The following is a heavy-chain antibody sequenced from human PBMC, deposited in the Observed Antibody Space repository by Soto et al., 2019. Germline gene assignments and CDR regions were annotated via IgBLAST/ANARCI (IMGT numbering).Heavy chain of an antibody. Sequence: GESLKISCNASGYSVSNFWIGWVRQMPGKGLEWMGVVYPGDYDTVYSPSFQGQVTISADKSISTAYLQWSSLKASDTAMYYCARQVLQAPHYGMDVWGQGTTVTVSS. J-gene: IGHJ6*02. CDR3: ARQVLQAPHYGMDV. CDR1: GYSVSNFW. V-gene: IGHV5-51*01. CDR2: VYPGDYDT.